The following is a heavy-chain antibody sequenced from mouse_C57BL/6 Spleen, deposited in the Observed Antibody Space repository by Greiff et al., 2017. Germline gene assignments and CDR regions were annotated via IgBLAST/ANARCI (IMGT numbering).Heavy chain of an antibody. CDR3: ARSYYSNTGAMDY. V-gene: IGHV1-54*01. CDR2: INPGSGGT. J-gene: IGHJ4*01. Sequence: VQGVESGAELVRPGTSVKVSCKASGYAFTNYLIEWVKQRPGQGLEWIGVINPGSGGTNYNEKFKGKATLTADKSSSTAYMRRSSLTSEDSAVYFCARSYYSNTGAMDYWGQGTSVTVSS. CDR1: GYAFTNYL. D-gene: IGHD2-5*01.